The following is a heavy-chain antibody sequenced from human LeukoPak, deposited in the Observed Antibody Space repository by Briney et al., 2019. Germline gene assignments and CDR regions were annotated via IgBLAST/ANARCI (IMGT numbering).Heavy chain of an antibody. Sequence: SETLSLTCTVSGGSISSYYWSWIRQPPGKGLEWIGYISYSGSTNYNPSLKSRVTISVDTSKYQFSLNLSSVTAADTAVYYCARGNSYCSSTSCSRHYFDYWAQGTLVTASS. J-gene: IGHJ4*02. V-gene: IGHV4-59*01. D-gene: IGHD2-2*01. CDR2: ISYSGST. CDR1: GGSISSYY. CDR3: ARGNSYCSSTSCSRHYFDY.